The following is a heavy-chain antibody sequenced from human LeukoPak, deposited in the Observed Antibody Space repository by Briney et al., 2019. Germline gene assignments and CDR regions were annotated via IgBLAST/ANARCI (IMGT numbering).Heavy chain of an antibody. V-gene: IGHV4-39*01. Sequence: SSETLSLTCTVSGDSISSSSYYWGWIRQPPGKGLEWIGSIYYSGNTYYNPSLKSRVTISVDTSKHQFSLKLSSVTAADTAVYFCARQIWRNDRNYFDYWGQGTLVTVSS. CDR1: GDSISSSSYY. CDR2: IYYSGNT. J-gene: IGHJ4*02. D-gene: IGHD3-16*02. CDR3: ARQIWRNDRNYFDY.